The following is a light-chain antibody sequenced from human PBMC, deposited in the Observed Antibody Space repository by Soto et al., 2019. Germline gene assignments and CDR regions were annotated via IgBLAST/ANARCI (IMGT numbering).Light chain of an antibody. V-gene: IGKV3-20*01. CDR1: QSVTSNY. Sequence: EVVLTQSPGTVSLSPGERATLSCRASQSVTSNYLAWYQQKPGQAPRLLSYAASSRATVIPDRFSGSGSGTDFTLSISRLEPEDFAVYYCHQYGSSITWTVGEGTKVEIK. J-gene: IGKJ1*01. CDR2: AAS. CDR3: HQYGSSITWT.